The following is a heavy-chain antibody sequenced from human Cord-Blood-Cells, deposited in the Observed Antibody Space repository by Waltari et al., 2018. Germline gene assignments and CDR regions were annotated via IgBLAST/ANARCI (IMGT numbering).Heavy chain of an antibody. Sequence: QVQLVESGGGVVQPGRSLRLSCAASGVTFSSYAMHWVRQAPGKGLEWVAVISYDGSNKYYADSVKGRFTISRDNSKNTLYLQMNSLRAEDTAVYYCANYDYGDYFDYWGQGTLVTVSS. D-gene: IGHD4-17*01. CDR2: ISYDGSNK. J-gene: IGHJ4*02. CDR1: GVTFSSYA. V-gene: IGHV3-30*04. CDR3: ANYDYGDYFDY.